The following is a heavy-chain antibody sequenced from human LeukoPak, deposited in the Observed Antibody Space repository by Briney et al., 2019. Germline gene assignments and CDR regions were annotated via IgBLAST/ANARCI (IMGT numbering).Heavy chain of an antibody. CDR3: ARRRYYYDSSGPRNYYYYGMDV. D-gene: IGHD3-22*01. CDR2: IYYSGST. CDR1: GGSINSYY. V-gene: IGHV4-59*08. J-gene: IGHJ6*02. Sequence: SETLSLTCTVSGGSINSYYWSWIRQPPGKGLEWIGYIYYSGSTNYNPSLKSRVTISVDTSKNQFSLKLSSVTAADTAVYYCARRRYYYDSSGPRNYYYYGMDVWGQGTTVTVSS.